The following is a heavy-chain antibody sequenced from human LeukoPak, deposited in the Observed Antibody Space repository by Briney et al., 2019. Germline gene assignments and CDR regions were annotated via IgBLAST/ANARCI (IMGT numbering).Heavy chain of an antibody. V-gene: IGHV3-48*03. CDR3: AELGITMIGGV. CDR2: ISSSGSTI. D-gene: IGHD3-10*02. J-gene: IGHJ6*04. Sequence: PGGSLRLSCAVSGFTFSSYEMNWVRQAPGKGLEWVSFISSSGSTIYYADSVKGRFNISRDNAKNSLYLQMNSLRAEDTAVYYCAELGITMIGGVWGKGTTVTISS. CDR1: GFTFSSYE.